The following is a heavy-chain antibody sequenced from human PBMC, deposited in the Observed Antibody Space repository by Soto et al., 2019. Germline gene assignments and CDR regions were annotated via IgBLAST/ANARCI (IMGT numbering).Heavy chain of an antibody. CDR3: ARASGTGTYYYYYYGMDV. CDR1: GGSMISYY. J-gene: IGHJ6*02. V-gene: IGHV4-59*01. CDR2: IYYSGST. Sequence: PSETLSLTCAVSGGSMISYYWSWIRQPPGKGLEWIGYIYYSGSTNYNPSLKSRVTISVDTSKNQFSLKLSSVTAADTAVYYCARASGTGTYYYYYYGMDVWGQGTTVIVSS. D-gene: IGHD1-7*01.